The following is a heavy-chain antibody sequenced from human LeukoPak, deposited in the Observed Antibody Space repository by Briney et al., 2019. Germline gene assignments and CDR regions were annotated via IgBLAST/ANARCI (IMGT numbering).Heavy chain of an antibody. CDR3: ARRIYDSSPFDY. V-gene: IGHV4-34*01. Sequence: PSETLSLTCAVYGGSFSGYYWSWIRQPPGNGLEWIGEINHSGSTNYNPSLKSRVTISVDTSKNQFSLKLSSVTAADTAVYYCARRIYDSSPFDYWGQGTLVTVSS. CDR1: GGSFSGYY. CDR2: INHSGST. D-gene: IGHD3-22*01. J-gene: IGHJ4*02.